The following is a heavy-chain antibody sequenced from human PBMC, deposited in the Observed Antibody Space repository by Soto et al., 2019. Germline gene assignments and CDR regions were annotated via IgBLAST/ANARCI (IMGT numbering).Heavy chain of an antibody. CDR1: GYTFTGYY. CDR2: INPNSGGT. CDR3: ARTTYYDFWSGYSHDTFYYYFYGMDV. V-gene: IGHV1-2*04. Sequence: ASVKVSCKASGYTFTGYYMHWVRQAPGQGLEWMGWINPNSGGTNYAQKFQGWVTMTRDKSMSTAYMELSRLRSEDTAVYYCARTTYYDFWSGYSHDTFYYYFYGMDVWGQRTTATASS. J-gene: IGHJ6*02. D-gene: IGHD3-3*01.